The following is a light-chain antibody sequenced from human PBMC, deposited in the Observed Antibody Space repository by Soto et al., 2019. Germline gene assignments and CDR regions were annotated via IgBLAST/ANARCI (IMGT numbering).Light chain of an antibody. J-gene: IGLJ2*01. Sequence: QSVLTQPPSVSGAPGQRVTISCTGISSNIGAGYDVHWYQQLPGTAPKLLIYGNSNRPSGVPDRFSGSKSGTSASLAITGLQAEDEADYYCQSYASSLSGHVVFGGGTKLTVL. V-gene: IGLV1-40*01. CDR1: SSNIGAGYD. CDR3: QSYASSLSGHVV. CDR2: GNS.